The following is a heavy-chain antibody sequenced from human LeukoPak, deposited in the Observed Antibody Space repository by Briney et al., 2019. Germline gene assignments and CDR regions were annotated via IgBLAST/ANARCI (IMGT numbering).Heavy chain of an antibody. CDR2: ISSGSTTT. Sequence: PGGSLRLSCAGSGFTFSSYSMQWVRQAPGKGLEWISYISSGSTTTYYADSVKGRFTISRDNAKNSLYLQMNSLRAEDTAVYYCTRDHWFDPWGQGTLVIVSS. V-gene: IGHV3-48*04. CDR3: TRDHWFDP. J-gene: IGHJ5*02. CDR1: GFTFSSYS.